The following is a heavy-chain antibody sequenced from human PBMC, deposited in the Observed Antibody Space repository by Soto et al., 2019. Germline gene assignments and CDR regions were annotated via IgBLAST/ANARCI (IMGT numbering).Heavy chain of an antibody. V-gene: IGHV4-61*01. CDR3: ARDRHFDY. J-gene: IGHJ4*02. CDR2: IYYSGST. CDR1: GGSVSSGSYY. Sequence: PSETLSLTCTVSGGSVSSGSYYWSWIRQPPGKGLEWIGYIYYSGSTNYNPSLKSRVTISVDTSKNQFSLKLSSVTAADTAVYYCARDRHFDYWGQGTLVTVSS.